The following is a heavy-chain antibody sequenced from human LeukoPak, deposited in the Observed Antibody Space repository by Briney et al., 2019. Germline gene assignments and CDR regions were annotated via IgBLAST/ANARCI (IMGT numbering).Heavy chain of an antibody. J-gene: IGHJ4*02. D-gene: IGHD3-22*01. CDR2: IGGSGATT. Sequence: GGSLRLSCAASGFTFSSYALSWVRQAPGKGLTWVSAIGGSGATTYYADSVKGRFTISRDNSKSTLYLQTNSLRAEDTAVYFCAKWLLRPTFDDWGQGALVTVSS. V-gene: IGHV3-23*01. CDR3: AKWLLRPTFDD. CDR1: GFTFSSYA.